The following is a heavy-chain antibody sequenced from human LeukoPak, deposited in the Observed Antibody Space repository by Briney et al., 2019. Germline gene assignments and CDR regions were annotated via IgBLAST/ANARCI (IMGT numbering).Heavy chain of an antibody. CDR2: ISAYNGNT. CDR3: ARDHDYDYVWGSINYGMDV. D-gene: IGHD3-16*01. V-gene: IGHV1-18*01. J-gene: IGHJ6*02. Sequence: GASVKVSCKASGYTFTSYGISWVRQAPGQGLEWMGWISAYNGNTNYAQKLQGRVTMTTDTSTSTAYMELRSLRSDDTAVYYCARDHDYDYVWGSINYGMDVWGQGTTVTVSS. CDR1: GYTFTSYG.